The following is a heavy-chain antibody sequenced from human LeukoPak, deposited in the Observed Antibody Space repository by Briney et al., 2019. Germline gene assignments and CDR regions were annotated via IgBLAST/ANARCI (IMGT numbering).Heavy chain of an antibody. CDR3: ARGGDTAMVTPYYFDY. Sequence: KFQGRVTITRDTSASTAYMELSSLRSEDTAVYYCARGGDTAMVTPYYFDYWGQGTLVTVSS. D-gene: IGHD5-18*01. V-gene: IGHV1-3*01. J-gene: IGHJ4*02.